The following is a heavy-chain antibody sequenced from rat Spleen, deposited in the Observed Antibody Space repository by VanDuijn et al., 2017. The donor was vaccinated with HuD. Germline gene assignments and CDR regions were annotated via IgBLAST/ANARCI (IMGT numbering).Heavy chain of an antibody. J-gene: IGHJ3*01. V-gene: IGHV5S13*01. D-gene: IGHD1-11*01. CDR2: ISTGGDNT. CDR1: GFTFSDYA. Sequence: EVQLVESGGDLVQPGRSVKLSCAASGFTFSDYAMAWVRQTPQKGLEWIASISTGGDNTYYRDSVKGRFTASRDDAKNTQYLQMDSLRSEDTATYYCARHGGLRDWFAYWGQGTLVTVSS. CDR3: ARHGGLRDWFAY.